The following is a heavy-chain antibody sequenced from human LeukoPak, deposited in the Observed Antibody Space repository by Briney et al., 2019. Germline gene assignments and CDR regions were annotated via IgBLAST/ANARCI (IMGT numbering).Heavy chain of an antibody. J-gene: IGHJ1*01. CDR3: ARYPVGSGYYYSPFQH. V-gene: IGHV1-69*05. Sequence: ASVKVSCKASGGTFSSYAISWVRQAPGQGLEWMGRIIPIFGTANYAQKFQGRVTITTDESTSTAYMELSSLRSEDTAVYYCARYPVGSGYYYSPFQHWGQGTLVTVSS. CDR2: IIPIFGTA. CDR1: GGTFSSYA. D-gene: IGHD3-22*01.